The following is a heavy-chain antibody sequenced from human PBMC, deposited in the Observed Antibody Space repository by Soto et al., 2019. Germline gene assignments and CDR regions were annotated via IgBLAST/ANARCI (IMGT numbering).Heavy chain of an antibody. J-gene: IGHJ4*02. CDR3: AKGRYYDICRHGDH. Sequence: GGSLRLSCAASGFTFSTYAMGWALQAPWKGLEWVSSISAGGGKTYYADSVKGRFTISRDNSKNTLYLQMSSLRAEDTAIYYCAKGRYYDICRHGDHWGQGTLFTVPT. CDR2: ISAGGGKT. V-gene: IGHV3-23*01. CDR1: GFTFSTYA. D-gene: IGHD3-22*01.